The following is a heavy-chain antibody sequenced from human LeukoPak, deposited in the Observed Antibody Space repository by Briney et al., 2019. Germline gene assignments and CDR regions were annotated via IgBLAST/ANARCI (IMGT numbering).Heavy chain of an antibody. CDR3: ARVGSSWSSYYYYYYYMDV. V-gene: IGHV1-8*03. D-gene: IGHD6-13*01. CDR1: GYTFTSYD. CDR2: MNPNSGNT. J-gene: IGHJ6*03. Sequence: ASVKVSCKASGYTFTSYDINWVRQATGQGLEWMGWMNPNSGNTGYAQKFQGRVTITRNTSISTAYMELSSLRSEDTAVYYCARVGSSWSSYYYYYYYMDVWGKGTTVTVSS.